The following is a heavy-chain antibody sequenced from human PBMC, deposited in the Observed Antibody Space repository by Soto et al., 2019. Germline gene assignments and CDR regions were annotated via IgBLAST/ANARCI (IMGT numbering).Heavy chain of an antibody. CDR3: ANQVEKDHRVFDY. CDR2: IDPSDSYT. D-gene: IGHD1-1*01. CDR1: GYSFTSYW. J-gene: IGHJ4*02. V-gene: IGHV5-10-1*01. Sequence: GESLKISCKGSGYSFTSYWISWVRQMPGKGLEWMGRIDPSDSYTNYSPSFQGHVTISADKSISTAYLQWSSLKASDTAMYYCANQVEKDHRVFDYWGQGTLVTVSS.